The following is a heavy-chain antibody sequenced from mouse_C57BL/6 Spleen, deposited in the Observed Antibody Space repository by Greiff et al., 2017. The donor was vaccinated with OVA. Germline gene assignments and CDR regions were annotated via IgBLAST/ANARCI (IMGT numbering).Heavy chain of an antibody. J-gene: IGHJ2*01. Sequence: EVQLQESGEGLVKPGGSLKLSCAASGFTFSSYAMSWVRQTPEKRLEWVAYISSGGDYIYYADTVKGRFTISRDNARNTLYLQMSSLKSEDTAMCYCTREGEADYFEYSGQGTTLTDSS. CDR2: ISSGGDYI. CDR3: TREGEADYFEY. V-gene: IGHV5-9-1*02. CDR1: GFTFSSYA.